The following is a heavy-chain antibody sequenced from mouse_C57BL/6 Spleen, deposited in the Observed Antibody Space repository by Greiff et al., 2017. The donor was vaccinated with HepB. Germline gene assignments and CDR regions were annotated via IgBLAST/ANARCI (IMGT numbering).Heavy chain of an antibody. J-gene: IGHJ1*03. CDR1: GYAFTNYL. D-gene: IGHD2-1*01. V-gene: IGHV1-54*01. CDR2: INPGSGGT. Sequence: VQLVESGAELVRPGTSVKVSCKASGYAFTNYLIEWVKQRPGQGLEWIGVINPGSGGTNYNEKFKGKATLTADKSSSTAYMQLSSLTSEDSAVYFCAREGIYYRGYFDVWGTGTTVTVSS. CDR3: AREGIYYRGYFDV.